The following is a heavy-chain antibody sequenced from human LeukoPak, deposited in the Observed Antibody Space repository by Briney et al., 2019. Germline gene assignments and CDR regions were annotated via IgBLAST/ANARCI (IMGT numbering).Heavy chain of an antibody. Sequence: SETLSLTCSVSGVSISGGDYHWSWIRHYPGKGLEWIGYIYYRGATHYNPSLRGLVAISVDTSKNQFSLSLSSVTAADTAIYYCARVRIEYSNSFDYWGQGTLVTVSS. J-gene: IGHJ4*02. D-gene: IGHD6-6*01. CDR3: ARVRIEYSNSFDY. CDR2: IYYRGAT. CDR1: GVSISGGDYH. V-gene: IGHV4-31*01.